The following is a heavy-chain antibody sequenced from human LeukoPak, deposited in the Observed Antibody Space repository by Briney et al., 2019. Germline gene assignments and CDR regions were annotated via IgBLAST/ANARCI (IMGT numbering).Heavy chain of an antibody. CDR1: GFTVSSNY. J-gene: IGHJ4*02. CDR2: IYSGGST. Sequence: PGGSLRLSCAASGFTVSSNYMSWVRQAPGKGLEWVSVIYSGGSTYYADSVKGRFTISRDNSKNTLYLQMNSLRAEDTAVYYCARDRTPTKSGSYYYWGQGTLVTVSS. CDR3: ARDRTPTKSGSYYY. V-gene: IGHV3-53*01. D-gene: IGHD1-26*01.